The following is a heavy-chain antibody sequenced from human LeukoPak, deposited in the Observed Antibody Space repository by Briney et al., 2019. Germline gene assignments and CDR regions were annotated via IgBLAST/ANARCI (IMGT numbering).Heavy chain of an antibody. D-gene: IGHD3-10*01. V-gene: IGHV3-7*04. J-gene: IGHJ6*02. CDR1: GFTFSSYW. CDR2: IKQDGSEK. Sequence: GGSLRLSCAASGFTFSSYWMSWVRQAPGKGLEWVANIKQDGSEKYYVDSVKGRFTISRDNAKNSLYLQMDSLRAEDTAVYFCVRVNGRFGDYYYGMDVWGPGTTVTVSS. CDR3: VRVNGRFGDYYYGMDV.